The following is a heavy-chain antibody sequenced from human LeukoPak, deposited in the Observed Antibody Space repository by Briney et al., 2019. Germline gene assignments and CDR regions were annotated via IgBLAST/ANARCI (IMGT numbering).Heavy chain of an antibody. Sequence: SETLSLTCAVYGGSFSGYYWSWIRQPPGKGLEWIGEINHSGSTNYNPSLKSRVTISVDTSKNQFSLKLSSVSAADTAVYYCARVVYAGGVGYRGQGTLVTVSS. J-gene: IGHJ4*02. V-gene: IGHV4-34*01. CDR3: ARVVYAGGVGY. CDR2: INHSGST. CDR1: GGSFSGYY. D-gene: IGHD1-14*01.